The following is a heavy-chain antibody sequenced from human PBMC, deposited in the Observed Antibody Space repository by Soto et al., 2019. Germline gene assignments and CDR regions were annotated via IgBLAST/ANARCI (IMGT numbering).Heavy chain of an antibody. J-gene: IGHJ6*02. Sequence: SETLSLTCTVSGGSISSSSYYWGWIRQPPGKGLEWIGSIYYSGSTYYNPSLKSRVTIYADTSKSQFSLKLSSVTAADTAVYYCGRQPGHCGSSTCFGYYSVDVWGQGTTVTVSS. CDR3: GRQPGHCGSSTCFGYYSVDV. V-gene: IGHV4-39*01. CDR1: GGSISSSSYY. CDR2: IYYSGST. D-gene: IGHD2-2*01.